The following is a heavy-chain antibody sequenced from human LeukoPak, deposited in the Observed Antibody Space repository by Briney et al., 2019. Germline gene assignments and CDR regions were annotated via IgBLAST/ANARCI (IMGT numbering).Heavy chain of an antibody. CDR2: IKQDGSEK. Sequence: GGSLRLSCAVSGFTFSNYWMSWVRQAPGKGLEWVANIKQDGSEKYYVDSVKGRFTVSRDNAKNSLHLQMNSLRAEDTAVYHCARVRCTRTSCFPGYWGQGTLVTVSS. D-gene: IGHD2-2*01. CDR3: ARVRCTRTSCFPGY. V-gene: IGHV3-7*01. CDR1: GFTFSNYW. J-gene: IGHJ4*02.